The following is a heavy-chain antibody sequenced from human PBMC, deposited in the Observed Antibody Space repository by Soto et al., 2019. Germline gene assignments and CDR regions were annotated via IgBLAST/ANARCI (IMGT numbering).Heavy chain of an antibody. D-gene: IGHD2-15*01. J-gene: IGHJ4*02. CDR1: GFTFSNYA. Sequence: PGGSLRLSCAASGFTFSNYAMSWVRQAPGRGLEWVSTISGRGGNTYYADSVKGRFTISRDNSRNTLYLQMDSLRVEDSAVYSCAKAGCSGGTCYLYYFDYWGQRALVTVSS. V-gene: IGHV3-23*01. CDR3: AKAGCSGGTCYLYYFDY. CDR2: ISGRGGNT.